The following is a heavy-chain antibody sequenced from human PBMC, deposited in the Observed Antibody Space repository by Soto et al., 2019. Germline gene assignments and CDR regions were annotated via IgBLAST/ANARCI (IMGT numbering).Heavy chain of an antibody. V-gene: IGHV1-2*02. D-gene: IGHD2-21*01. CDR1: GYTFTAYS. J-gene: IGHJ4*02. CDR2: INPNTGDT. Sequence: QVQLVQSGAEVKKPGASVRASCKASGYTFTAYSVEWVRQAPGQGLEWMGWINPNTGDTNYAQKFQGRVAMTRHTSITTAYMELSRLKSDDTAMYYCARGLCPDSWGQGTLVTVSS. CDR3: ARGLCPDS.